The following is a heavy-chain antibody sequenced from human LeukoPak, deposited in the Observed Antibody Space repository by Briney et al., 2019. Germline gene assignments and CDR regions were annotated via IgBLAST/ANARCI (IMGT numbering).Heavy chain of an antibody. CDR2: IRSKAYGGTT. CDR1: GFTFGDYA. J-gene: IGHJ4*02. CDR3: TSANPISPLDY. V-gene: IGHV3-49*03. Sequence: GGSLRLSCTASGFTFGDYAMSWFRQAPGKGLEWVGFIRSKAYGGTTEYAASVKGRFTISRDDSKSIAYLQMNSPKTEDTAVYYCTSANPISPLDYWGQGTLVTVSS. D-gene: IGHD2-2*02.